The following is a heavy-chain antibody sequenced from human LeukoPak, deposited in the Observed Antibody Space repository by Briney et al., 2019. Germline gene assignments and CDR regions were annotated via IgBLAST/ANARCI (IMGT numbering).Heavy chain of an antibody. CDR3: ARAKRWGRDGYNLSNWFDP. V-gene: IGHV1-2*02. J-gene: IGHJ5*02. Sequence: ASVKVSCKASGYTFTDYYMHWVRQAPGQGLEWMGWINPNSGGTNYAQKFQGRVTMTRDTSISTAYMELSRLRSDDTAVYYCARAKRWGRDGYNLSNWFDPWGQGTLVTVSS. CDR2: INPNSGGT. CDR1: GYTFTDYY. D-gene: IGHD5-24*01.